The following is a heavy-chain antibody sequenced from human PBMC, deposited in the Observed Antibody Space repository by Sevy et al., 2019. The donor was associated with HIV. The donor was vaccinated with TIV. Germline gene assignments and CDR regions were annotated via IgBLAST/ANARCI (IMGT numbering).Heavy chain of an antibody. V-gene: IGHV3-15*01. CDR3: STDPIIVLLVTDGMDV. J-gene: IGHJ6*02. D-gene: IGHD2-8*02. CDR1: GFTFTHAW. Sequence: GGSLRLSCTASGFTFTHAWMSWVRQAPGKGLEWVGRIKSTPDGGTTDYAAPVKGRFTISRDDSKNTLYLQMNSLKTEDTVVYYCSTDPIIVLLVTDGMDVWGQGTTVTVSS. CDR2: IKSTPDGGTT.